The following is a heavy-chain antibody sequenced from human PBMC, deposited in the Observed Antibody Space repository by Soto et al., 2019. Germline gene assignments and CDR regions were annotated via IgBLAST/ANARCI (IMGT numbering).Heavy chain of an antibody. D-gene: IGHD3-16*01. V-gene: IGHV3-53*01. CDR2: IYSGGST. Sequence: PGGSLRLSCAASGFTVSSNYMSWVRQAPGKGLEWVSVIYSGGSTYYADSVKGRFTISRDNSKNTLYLQMNSLRAEDTAVYYCARERIMITFGGVDALDIWGQGTMVTVSS. CDR3: ARERIMITFGGVDALDI. CDR1: GFTVSSNY. J-gene: IGHJ3*02.